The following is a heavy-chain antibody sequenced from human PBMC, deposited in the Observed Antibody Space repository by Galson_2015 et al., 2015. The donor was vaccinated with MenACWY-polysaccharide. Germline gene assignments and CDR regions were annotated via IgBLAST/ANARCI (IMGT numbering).Heavy chain of an antibody. J-gene: IGHJ3*02. CDR1: GFTVSSNY. Sequence: SLRLSCAASGFTVSSNYMSWVRQAPGKGLEWVSIIYSGGRTYYADSVKGRFTISRDNSKNTLDLQMNSLRAEDTAVYYCARGADGFDIWGQGTTVTVSS. CDR2: IYSGGRT. V-gene: IGHV3-53*01. CDR3: ARGADGFDI.